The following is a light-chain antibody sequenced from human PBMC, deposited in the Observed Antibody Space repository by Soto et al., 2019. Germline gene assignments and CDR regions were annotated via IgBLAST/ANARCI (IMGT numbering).Light chain of an antibody. CDR2: SAS. CDR1: QDINVY. J-gene: IGKJ2*01. CDR3: HQGYDSPYT. Sequence: DIQMTQSPSSVSASIGDTVTITCRASQDINVYLDWYQQKPGEVPKLLIYSASTLHSGVPSRFSGVSTGTAVTLTSNTLQPEDSGTQYCHQGYDSPYTFAHGTKVYI. V-gene: IGKV1-39*01.